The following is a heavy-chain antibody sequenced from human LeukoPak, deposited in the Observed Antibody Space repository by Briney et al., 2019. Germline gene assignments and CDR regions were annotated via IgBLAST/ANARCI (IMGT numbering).Heavy chain of an antibody. J-gene: IGHJ4*02. CDR1: GGSISTYY. V-gene: IGHV4-59*08. Sequence: SETLSLTCTVSGGSISTYYWSWIRQPPGKGLEWIGYIYNGGSTNYNPSLKSRVTISVDTSKNQFSLNLNSVTAADTAVYYCARTYYYDNSGHLGLVYWGQGTLVTVSS. CDR3: ARTYYYDNSGHLGLVY. D-gene: IGHD3-22*01. CDR2: IYNGGST.